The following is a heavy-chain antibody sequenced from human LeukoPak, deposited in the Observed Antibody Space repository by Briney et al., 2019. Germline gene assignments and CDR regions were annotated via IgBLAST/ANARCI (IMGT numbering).Heavy chain of an antibody. CDR1: GGSINSSNYY. CDR3: ARYYGGFDY. V-gene: IGHV4-39*07. Sequence: PSETLSLTCSVSGGSINSSNYYWGWIRQPPGKGLEWIGSFYYSGSTYYSPSLKSRVTISVDTSKNQFSLKLSSVTAADTAVYYCARYYGGFDYWGQGTLVTVSS. J-gene: IGHJ4*02. CDR2: FYYSGST. D-gene: IGHD4-23*01.